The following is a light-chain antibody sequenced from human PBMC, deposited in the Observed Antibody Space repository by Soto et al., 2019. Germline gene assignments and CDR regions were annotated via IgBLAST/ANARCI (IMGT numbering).Light chain of an antibody. CDR3: LQSLHFPLT. J-gene: IGKJ4*01. Sequence: EIVMTQTPLSLSVTPGQSASISCRSSQTLLHSNGKSYLYWYLQKAGQAPQLLIYEVSKRFSGVXDXXSGRGAGTDFTLKISRVEADDVGVYYCLQSLHFPLTFGGGTKVEIK. CDR2: EVS. V-gene: IGKV2D-29*01. CDR1: QTLLHSNGKSY.